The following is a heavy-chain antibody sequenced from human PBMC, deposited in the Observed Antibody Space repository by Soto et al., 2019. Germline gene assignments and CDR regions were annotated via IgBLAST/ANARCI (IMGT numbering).Heavy chain of an antibody. CDR2: INTDGSTT. CDR1: GFTFNTYW. D-gene: IGHD1-26*01. Sequence: EVQLVESGGGLVQPGGSLRLSCAASGFTFNTYWMHWVRQAPGKGLVWVSRINTDGSTTNYADSVEGRFTISRDNAKNTLYLQMNSLRAEDTAVYYCARVGVGAYLFDYWGQGTLVTVSS. CDR3: ARVGVGAYLFDY. V-gene: IGHV3-74*01. J-gene: IGHJ4*02.